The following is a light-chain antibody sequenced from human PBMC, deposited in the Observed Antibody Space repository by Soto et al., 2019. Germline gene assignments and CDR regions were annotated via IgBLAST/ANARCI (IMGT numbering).Light chain of an antibody. CDR1: SSDVGGYNY. Sequence: QSALTQPPSASGSPGQSVTISCTGTSSDVGGYNYVSWYQQYPGRAPKLMIYEVTKRPSGVPDRFSGSKSGNTASLTVSGLQAEDEDDYYCSSYAASNNFYFVFGGGTQLTVL. J-gene: IGLJ3*02. CDR2: EVT. V-gene: IGLV2-8*01. CDR3: SSYAASNNFYFV.